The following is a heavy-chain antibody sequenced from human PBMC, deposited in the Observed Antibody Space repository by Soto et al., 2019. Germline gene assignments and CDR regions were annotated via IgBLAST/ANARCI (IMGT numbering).Heavy chain of an antibody. D-gene: IGHD3-3*01. CDR2: INHSGST. Sequence: SETLSLTCAVYGGSFVGYYCIFVRHPPCKWREWIVEINHSGSTNYNPSLKSRVTISVDTSKNQFSLKLSSVTAADTAVYYCARGRPGYDFWSGYPYYFDYWGQGTLVTVSS. CDR3: ARGRPGYDFWSGYPYYFDY. CDR1: GGSFVGYY. V-gene: IGHV4-34*01. J-gene: IGHJ4*02.